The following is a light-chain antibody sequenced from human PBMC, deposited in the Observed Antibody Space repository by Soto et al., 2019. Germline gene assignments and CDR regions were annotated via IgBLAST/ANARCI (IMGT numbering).Light chain of an antibody. Sequence: QSVLTQPPSASGTPEQRVTISCSGSSSNIGSKTVNWYQQLSGTAPKLLIYSNNQRPSGVPDRFSGSKPGTSASLAISGLQSEDEADYYCAAWDDSLNGRVFGGGTKLTVL. CDR2: SNN. CDR1: SSNIGSKT. CDR3: AAWDDSLNGRV. V-gene: IGLV1-44*01. J-gene: IGLJ3*02.